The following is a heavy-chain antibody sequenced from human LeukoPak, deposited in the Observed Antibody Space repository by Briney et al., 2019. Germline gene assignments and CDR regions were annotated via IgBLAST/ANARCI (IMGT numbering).Heavy chain of an antibody. Sequence: ASVKVSCKASGYIFSTYGISWVRQAPGQGLKWMGWISAHNGKSKYTQKFQGRVTMTTDTSTSTAYMELRSLRSDDTAVYYCAREGYSNYDFDYWGQGTLVTISS. J-gene: IGHJ4*02. V-gene: IGHV1-18*01. D-gene: IGHD4-11*01. CDR3: AREGYSNYDFDY. CDR2: ISAHNGKS. CDR1: GYIFSTYG.